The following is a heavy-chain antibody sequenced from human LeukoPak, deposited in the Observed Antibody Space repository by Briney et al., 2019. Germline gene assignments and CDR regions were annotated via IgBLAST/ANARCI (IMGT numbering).Heavy chain of an antibody. CDR2: INGGGYGT. J-gene: IGHJ4*02. Sequence: GGSLRLSCAASGFTFHIYAMNWVRQAPGKGLEWVSAINGGGYGTYYADSVRGRFTISRDNSKNTLYLQMNSLSAEDTAVYYCAKSWYSSYFDYWGQGTLVTVSS. D-gene: IGHD6-19*01. CDR1: GFTFHIYA. V-gene: IGHV3-23*01. CDR3: AKSWYSSYFDY.